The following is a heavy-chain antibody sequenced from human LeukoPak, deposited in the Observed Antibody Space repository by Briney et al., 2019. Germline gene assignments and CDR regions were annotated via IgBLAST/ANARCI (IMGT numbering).Heavy chain of an antibody. D-gene: IGHD1-26*01. CDR2: FSAYTGEA. V-gene: IGHV1-18*01. CDR3: ARDNPGSSAWYF. CDR1: GFNFDSFD. J-gene: IGHJ4*02. Sequence: GASVNVSCKASGFNFDSFDITWLRQAPGHGLEWMGFFSAYTGEANYAPKLQGRVTMTRDTSTNTAFLHLRSLRSDDTAVYYCARDNPGSSAWYFWGQGTLITVSS.